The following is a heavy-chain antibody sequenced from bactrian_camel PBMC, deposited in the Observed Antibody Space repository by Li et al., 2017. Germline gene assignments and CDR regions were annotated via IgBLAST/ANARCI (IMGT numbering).Heavy chain of an antibody. V-gene: IGHV3S1*01. CDR2: IGTNGNH. CDR3: AARQPCRIWQGYEDPGEYNI. D-gene: IGHD3*01. CDR1: GYSASAYC. Sequence: HVQLVESGGDSVQPGGSLRLSCAASGYSASAYCLAWFREVPGKAREGVAGIGTNGNHVLGDAVKGRFIVSQAVNGTLYLQMNSLKPEDTAVYYCAARQPCRIWQGYEDPGEYNIWGQGTQ. J-gene: IGHJ4*01.